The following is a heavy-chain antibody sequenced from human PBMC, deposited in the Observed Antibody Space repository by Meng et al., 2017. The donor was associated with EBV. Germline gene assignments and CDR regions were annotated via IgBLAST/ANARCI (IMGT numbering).Heavy chain of an antibody. J-gene: IGHJ4*02. CDR1: AYTFTSYA. V-gene: IGHV1-3*01. CDR2: INAGNGNT. CDR3: ARDGGYYYGSGSYYFDY. D-gene: IGHD3-10*01. Sequence: QVRHGQSGGGVKKPWAAVKVSVKAYAYTFTSYAMHWVRQAPGQRLEWMGWINAGNGNTKYSQKFQGRVTITRDTSASTAYMELSSLRSEDTAVYYCARDGGYYYGSGSYYFDYWGQGTLVTVSS.